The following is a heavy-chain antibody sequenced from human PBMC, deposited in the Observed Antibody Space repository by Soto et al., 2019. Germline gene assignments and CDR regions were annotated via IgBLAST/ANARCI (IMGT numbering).Heavy chain of an antibody. Sequence: ESLKISCRGSGYTFTNYWVAWVRQMPGKGLEWMGIIYPPDSDTRYSPSFQGQVTISADKSISTAYLQWSSLKASDTAMYYCARGHYGSGTQSDPWGQGTLVTVSS. CDR1: GYTFTNYW. CDR3: ARGHYGSGTQSDP. CDR2: IYPPDSDT. J-gene: IGHJ5*02. V-gene: IGHV5-51*01. D-gene: IGHD3-10*01.